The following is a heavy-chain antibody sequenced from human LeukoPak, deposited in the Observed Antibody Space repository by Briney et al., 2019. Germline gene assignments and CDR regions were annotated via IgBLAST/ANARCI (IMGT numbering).Heavy chain of an antibody. J-gene: IGHJ4*02. CDR3: ARVGDDGIWYY. Sequence: GSSVKVSCKASGGTFSSYAISWVRQAPGQGLEWMGGIIPIFGTANYAQKLKGRVTITADESKSTSYMERSSLRSEETAVYYCARVGDDGIWYYWGQGALVTVSS. V-gene: IGHV1-69*01. CDR1: GGTFSSYA. D-gene: IGHD4-17*01. CDR2: IIPIFGTA.